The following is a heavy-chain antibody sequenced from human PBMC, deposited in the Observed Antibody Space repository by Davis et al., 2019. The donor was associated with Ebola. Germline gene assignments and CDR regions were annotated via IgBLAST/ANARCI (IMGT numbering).Heavy chain of an antibody. CDR1: GGSISSYY. J-gene: IGHJ6*02. CDR2: IYYSGST. D-gene: IGHD5-18*01. V-gene: IGHV4-59*08. Sequence: GSLRLSCTVSGGSISSYYWSWIRQPPGKGLEWIGYIYYSGSTNYNPSLKSRVTISVDTSKNQFSLKLSSVTAADTAVYYCARHGYSYGLDVWGQGTTVTVSS. CDR3: ARHGYSYGLDV.